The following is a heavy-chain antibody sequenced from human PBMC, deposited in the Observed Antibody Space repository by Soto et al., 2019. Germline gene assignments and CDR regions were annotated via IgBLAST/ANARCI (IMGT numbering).Heavy chain of an antibody. CDR2: INHTGGT. CDR1: GGSVNVSY. CDR3: ATRITVFGLLIPPFDP. D-gene: IGHD3-3*01. V-gene: IGHV4-34*01. J-gene: IGHJ5*02. Sequence: PSDTLYLTCAVYGGSVNVSYWNWIRQPPGKGLEWIGEINHTGGTHYNPSLKSRVTMSVDTSKNQFSLRLSSVTAADTAIYYCATRITVFGLLIPPFDPWGEGTQVTVSS.